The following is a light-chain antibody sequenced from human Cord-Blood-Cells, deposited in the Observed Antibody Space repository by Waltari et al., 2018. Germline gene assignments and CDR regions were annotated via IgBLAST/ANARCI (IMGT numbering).Light chain of an antibody. V-gene: IGKV1-39*01. J-gene: IGKJ2*01. CDR2: AAS. CDR1: QSISSY. CDR3: QQSYSTPPMYT. Sequence: DIQMTQSPSSLSASVGDRVTITCRASQSISSYLNWYPQKPGKAPKLLIYAASSLQSGVPSRFSGSGSGTDFTLTISSLQPEDFATYYCQQSYSTPPMYTFGQGTKLEIK.